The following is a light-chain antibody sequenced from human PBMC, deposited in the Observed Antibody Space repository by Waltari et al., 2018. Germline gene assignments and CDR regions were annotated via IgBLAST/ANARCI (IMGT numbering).Light chain of an antibody. CDR3: ISYTTISTWV. CDR2: DVS. V-gene: IGLV2-14*03. CDR1: RSNVGCYKF. Sequence: QYALTKTTSVSGKHGQTITISYTRTRSNVGCYKFISWYQQHPDKAPKLIIYDVSERPSGVSNRFSGSKSVNTASLTISGLQAEDEADYYCISYTTISTWVFGTGTKVTVL. J-gene: IGLJ1*01.